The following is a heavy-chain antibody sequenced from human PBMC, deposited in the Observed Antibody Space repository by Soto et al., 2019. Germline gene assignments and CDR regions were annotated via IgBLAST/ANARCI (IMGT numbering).Heavy chain of an antibody. J-gene: IGHJ4*02. Sequence: GGSLRLSCAASGFTFSSYGMHWVRQAPGKGLEWVAVIWYDGSNKYYADSVKGRFTISRDNSKNTLYLQMNSLRAEDTAVYYCARDRYYYDSSGYYWPVDYWGQGTLVTVSS. V-gene: IGHV3-33*01. CDR2: IWYDGSNK. CDR3: ARDRYYYDSSGYYWPVDY. D-gene: IGHD3-22*01. CDR1: GFTFSSYG.